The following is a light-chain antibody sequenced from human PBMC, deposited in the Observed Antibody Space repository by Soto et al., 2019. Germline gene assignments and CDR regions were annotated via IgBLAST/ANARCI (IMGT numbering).Light chain of an antibody. J-gene: IGKJ5*01. CDR1: QSVSSSH. CDR2: GAS. V-gene: IGKV3D-20*02. CDR3: QQRSNWIT. Sequence: ETVLTQSPATLSLSPGERATLSCRASQSVSSSHLAWYQQKPGQAPRLLIYGASSRATGIPDRFSGSGSGTDFTLTISSLEPEDFAVYYCQQRSNWITFGQGTRLEIK.